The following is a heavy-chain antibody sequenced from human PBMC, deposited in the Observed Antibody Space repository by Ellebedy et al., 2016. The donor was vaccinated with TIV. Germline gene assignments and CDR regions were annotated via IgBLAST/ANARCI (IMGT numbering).Heavy chain of an antibody. CDR1: GFTFSSFG. Sequence: PGGSLRLSCAASGFTFSSFGMHWVRQAPGKGLEWVAVISFDGSNRAYEDSLEGRVTISRDNSENTLSLEMNSLTPEDTAVYYCAKDRARSVVEADAYYFYGMDVWGQGTTVTVSS. CDR2: ISFDGSNR. J-gene: IGHJ6*02. V-gene: IGHV3-30*18. CDR3: AKDRARSVVEADAYYFYGMDV. D-gene: IGHD2-15*01.